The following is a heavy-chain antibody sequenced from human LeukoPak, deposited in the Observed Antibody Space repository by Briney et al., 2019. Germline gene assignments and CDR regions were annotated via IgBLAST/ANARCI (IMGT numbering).Heavy chain of an antibody. CDR2: IYYSGST. J-gene: IGHJ6*03. CDR3: ASAVAGTFGPSFYMDV. CDR1: GGSISSSSYY. Sequence: SSETLSLTCTVSGGSISSSSYYWGWIRQPPGKGLEWIGSIYYSGSTYYNPSLKSRVTISVDTSKNQFSLKLSSVTAADTAVYYCASAVAGTFGPSFYMDVWGKGTTVTISS. V-gene: IGHV4-39*01. D-gene: IGHD6-19*01.